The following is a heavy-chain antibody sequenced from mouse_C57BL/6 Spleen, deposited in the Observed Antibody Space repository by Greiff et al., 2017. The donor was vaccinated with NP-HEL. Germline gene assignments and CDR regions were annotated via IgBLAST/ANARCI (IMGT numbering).Heavy chain of an antibody. CDR3: ARGITTVVATFYWYFDV. J-gene: IGHJ1*03. CDR1: GYTFTSYW. CDR2: INPSNGGT. D-gene: IGHD1-1*01. Sequence: QVHVKQSGTELVKPGASVKLSCKASGYTFTSYWMHWVKQRPGQGLEWIGNINPSNGGTNYNEKFKSKATLTVDKSSSTAYMQLSSLTSEDSAVYYCARGITTVVATFYWYFDVWGTGTTVTVSS. V-gene: IGHV1-53*01.